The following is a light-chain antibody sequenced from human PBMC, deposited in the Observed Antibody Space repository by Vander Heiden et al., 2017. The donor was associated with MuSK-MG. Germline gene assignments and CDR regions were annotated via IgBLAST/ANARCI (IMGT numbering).Light chain of an antibody. J-gene: IGLJ2*01. Sequence: QSALTQPASVSESPGQSITISCTGTSSDVGSYNLVSWYQQHPGKAPKLMIYEVTKRPSGVSNRFSGSKSGNTASLTISGLQAEDEADYYCCSYAGSMRLFGGGTKLTVL. CDR2: EVT. CDR1: SSDVGSYNL. CDR3: CSYAGSMRL. V-gene: IGLV2-23*02.